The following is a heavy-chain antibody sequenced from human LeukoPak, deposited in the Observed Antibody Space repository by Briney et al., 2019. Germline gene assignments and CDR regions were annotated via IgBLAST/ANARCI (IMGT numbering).Heavy chain of an antibody. Sequence: SETLSLTCTVSGGSISSYYWNWLRQPPGEGLEWIGYIYYSGSTNYNPSLKSRVTTLVDTSKNQFSLRLSSVTAADTAVYYCAREYSSSSGRTAFDFWGQGTMVTVSS. D-gene: IGHD6-6*01. V-gene: IGHV4-59*08. J-gene: IGHJ3*01. CDR2: IYYSGST. CDR1: GGSISSYY. CDR3: AREYSSSSGRTAFDF.